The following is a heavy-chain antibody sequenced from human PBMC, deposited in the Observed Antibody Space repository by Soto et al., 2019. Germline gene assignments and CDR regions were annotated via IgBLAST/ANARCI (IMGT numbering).Heavy chain of an antibody. V-gene: IGHV1-18*01. CDR2: ISVHNGNT. CDR3: ARDWCSSTTCYTTGQWFDP. CDR1: GYIFTKYG. Sequence: ASVKVSCKASGYIFTKYGISWVRQAPGQGPEWMGWISVHNGNTNYAQKFQGRVTMSTDTSTSTAYLELRSLRADDSAVYYCARDWCSSTTCYTTGQWFDPWGQGTLVTVSS. D-gene: IGHD2-2*02. J-gene: IGHJ5*02.